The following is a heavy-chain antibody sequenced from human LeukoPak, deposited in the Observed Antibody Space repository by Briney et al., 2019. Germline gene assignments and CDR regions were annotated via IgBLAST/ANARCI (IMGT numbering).Heavy chain of an antibody. CDR1: GFTSSSYW. Sequence: GGSLRLSCAPSGFTSSSYWMSWVRQAPGKGLEWVANIKQDGSNKYYADSVKGRFTIARDNSKNTLYLQMNSLRAEDTAVYYCAKGGYSSSWPQSYYYYYMDVWGKGTTVTVSS. CDR2: IKQDGSNK. V-gene: IGHV3-7*01. CDR3: AKGGYSSSWPQSYYYYYMDV. D-gene: IGHD6-13*01. J-gene: IGHJ6*03.